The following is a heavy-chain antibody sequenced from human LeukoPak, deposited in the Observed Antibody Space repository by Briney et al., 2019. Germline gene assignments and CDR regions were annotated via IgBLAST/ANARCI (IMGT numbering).Heavy chain of an antibody. CDR2: ISSTGST. CDR1: GGSISSGGYS. V-gene: IGHV4-30-4*07. Sequence: SETLSLTCAVSGGSISSGGYSWSWIRQPPGKGLEWIGYISSTGSTYYNPSLKSRLSISLDTSKNQFSLNLSFVTAADTAVFYCARLGVTQDAFDIWGQGTMVTVSS. J-gene: IGHJ3*02. CDR3: ARLGVTQDAFDI. D-gene: IGHD3-10*01.